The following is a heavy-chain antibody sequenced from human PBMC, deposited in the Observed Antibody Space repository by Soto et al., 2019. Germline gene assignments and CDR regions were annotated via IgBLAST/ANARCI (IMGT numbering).Heavy chain of an antibody. Sequence: EVQLVESGGGLIQPGGSLRLSCAASGFTVSSSYMNWVRQAPGKGLEWVSVIYSGGSTYYADSVKGRFTISRDNSKNTLYLKMNSLRAEDTAVYYCASLNVGTAMVYWGQGTLVTVSS. V-gene: IGHV3-53*01. CDR3: ASLNVGTAMVY. D-gene: IGHD5-18*01. CDR2: IYSGGST. CDR1: GFTVSSSY. J-gene: IGHJ4*02.